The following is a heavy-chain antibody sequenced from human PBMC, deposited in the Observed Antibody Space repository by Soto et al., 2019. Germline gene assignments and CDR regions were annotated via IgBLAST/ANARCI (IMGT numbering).Heavy chain of an antibody. Sequence: EVQLLESGGGLVQPGGSLRLSCVASGFTFTTYGMNWVRQAPGKGLEWVSGISASGDSTFNADSVKGRFTISRDNSKNTLYLQMNSLRAEDTAVYYCAKDLLQWLVVGYDAFDIWGQGTMVTVSS. CDR1: GFTFTTYG. V-gene: IGHV3-23*01. D-gene: IGHD6-19*01. CDR2: ISASGDST. CDR3: AKDLLQWLVVGYDAFDI. J-gene: IGHJ3*02.